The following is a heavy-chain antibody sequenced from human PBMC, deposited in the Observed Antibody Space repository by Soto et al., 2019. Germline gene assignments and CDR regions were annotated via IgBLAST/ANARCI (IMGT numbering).Heavy chain of an antibody. CDR3: ASVRGGYYYAMDV. CDR2: IYQSGST. D-gene: IGHD3-10*02. CDR1: GASISSSNW. J-gene: IGHJ6*02. Sequence: SETMSLTCALSGASISSSNWWSWVRQPPGKGLEWIGVIYQSGSTNYNPSLKSRVTISVDKSKNQFSLKLSSVTAADTAVYYCASVRGGYYYAMDVWGQGTTVT. V-gene: IGHV4-4*02.